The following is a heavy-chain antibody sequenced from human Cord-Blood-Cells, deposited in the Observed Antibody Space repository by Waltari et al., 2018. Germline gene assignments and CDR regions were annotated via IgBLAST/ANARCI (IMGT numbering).Heavy chain of an antibody. CDR3: ARETGTTDY. J-gene: IGHJ4*02. D-gene: IGHD1-7*01. CDR2: ISSSSSYI. CDR1: GFPFSSYS. V-gene: IGHV3-21*01. Sequence: EVQLVESGGGLVKPGGSLRLSCAASGFPFSSYSMNWVRQAPGKGLGWVASISSSSSYIYYADSVKGRFTISRDNAKNALYLQMNSLRAEYTAVYYCARETGTTDYWGQGTLVTVSS.